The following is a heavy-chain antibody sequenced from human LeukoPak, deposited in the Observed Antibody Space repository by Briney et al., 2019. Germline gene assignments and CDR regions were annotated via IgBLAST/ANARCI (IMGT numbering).Heavy chain of an antibody. Sequence: PPETPSLTCAVYGGSFRGYYWSWICQPPGKGLEWIGEINHSGSTNYNPSRKSRVTISVDTSKNQFSLKLSSVTAADTAVYYCARGSNDGYETFDYWGQGTLVTVSS. D-gene: IGHD5-12*01. CDR1: GGSFRGYY. V-gene: IGHV4-34*01. CDR2: INHSGST. J-gene: IGHJ4*02. CDR3: ARGSNDGYETFDY.